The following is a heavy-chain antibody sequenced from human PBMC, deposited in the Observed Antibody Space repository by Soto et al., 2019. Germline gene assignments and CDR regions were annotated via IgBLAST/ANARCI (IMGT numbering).Heavy chain of an antibody. D-gene: IGHD6-19*01. CDR1: GGSISSYY. CDR3: ARDNRGRVAGFDY. CDR2: IYYSGST. J-gene: IGHJ4*02. V-gene: IGHV4-59*01. Sequence: SETLSLTCTVSGGSISSYYWSWIRQPPGKGLEWIGYIYYSGSTNYNPSLKSRVTISVDTSKNQFSLKLSSVTAADTAVYYCARDNRGRVAGFDYWGQGTLVTVSS.